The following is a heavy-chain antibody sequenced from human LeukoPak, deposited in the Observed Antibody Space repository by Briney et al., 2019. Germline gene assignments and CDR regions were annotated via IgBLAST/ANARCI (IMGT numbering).Heavy chain of an antibody. Sequence: ASVKVSCKASGYTFTSYGISWVRQAPGQGLEWMGWISAYNGNTNYAQKFQGRVTMTRNTSISTAYMELSSLRSEDTAVYYCARALSDYWGQGTLVTVSS. CDR1: GYTFTSYG. J-gene: IGHJ4*02. CDR2: ISAYNGNT. CDR3: ARALSDY. V-gene: IGHV1-18*01.